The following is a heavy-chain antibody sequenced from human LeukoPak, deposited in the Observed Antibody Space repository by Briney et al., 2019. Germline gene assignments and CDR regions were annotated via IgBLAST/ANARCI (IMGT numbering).Heavy chain of an antibody. D-gene: IGHD6-19*01. V-gene: IGHV1-2*02. CDR1: GYTFTGYS. CDR3: ATVYSSGWTEPDY. Sequence: ASVKVSCKASGYTFTGYSMHWVRQAPGQGLEWMGWINPNSGGTVYAQNFQGRVTMTRDTSISTAYMELSRLTSDDAAAYFCATVYSSGWTEPDYWGQGTLVTVSS. J-gene: IGHJ4*02. CDR2: INPNSGGT.